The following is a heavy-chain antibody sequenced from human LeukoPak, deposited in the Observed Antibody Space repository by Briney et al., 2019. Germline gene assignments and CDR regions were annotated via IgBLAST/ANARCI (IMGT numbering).Heavy chain of an antibody. J-gene: IGHJ4*02. Sequence: KPSETLSLTCTVSGGSISSYYWGWIRQPPGKGLEWIGEINHSGSTNYNPSLKSRVTISVDTSKNQFSLKLSSVTAADTAVYYCARDGYSSGWYRYWGQGTLVTVSS. V-gene: IGHV4-34*01. D-gene: IGHD6-19*01. CDR1: GGSISSYY. CDR2: INHSGST. CDR3: ARDGYSSGWYRY.